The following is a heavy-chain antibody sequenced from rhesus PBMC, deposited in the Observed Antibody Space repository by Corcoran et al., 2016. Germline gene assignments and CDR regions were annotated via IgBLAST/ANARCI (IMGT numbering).Heavy chain of an antibody. V-gene: IGHV1S2*01. D-gene: IGHD3-28*01. CDR1: GYTFTDYY. Sequence: QVQLVQSGAEVKKPGSSVKVSCKASGYTFTDYYMHWVRQAPRQGLEWRGWINPYNGNTKYAQKFQGRVTMTRDTSTSTAYMELSSLRSEDTAVYYWASSYDSGYYMRFDYWGQGVLVTVSS. J-gene: IGHJ4*01. CDR3: ASSYDSGYYMRFDY. CDR2: INPYNGNT.